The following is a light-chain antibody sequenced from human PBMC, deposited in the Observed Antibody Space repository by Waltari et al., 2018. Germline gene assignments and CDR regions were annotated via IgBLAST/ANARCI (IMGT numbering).Light chain of an antibody. CDR2: GAS. Sequence: EIVLSQSPGTLSLSPGERATLSCRATQTVRTTYLAWYQQKPGQAPTLLIYGASSRATGIPGRCRGTASGTDCSLTMSSLEPEDLAVYYCQQYDISPLTVGGGTKVENK. J-gene: IGKJ4*01. CDR3: QQYDISPLT. V-gene: IGKV3-20*01. CDR1: QTVRTTY.